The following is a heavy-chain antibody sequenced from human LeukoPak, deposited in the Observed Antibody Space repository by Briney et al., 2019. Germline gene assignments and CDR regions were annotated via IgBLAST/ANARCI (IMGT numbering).Heavy chain of an antibody. CDR1: GFVLSNYA. D-gene: IGHD6-13*01. Sequence: PGGSLRLSCAASGFVLSNYAMSWVRQAPGKGLEWVSTISASGSRTCYTDSVKGRFSISRDNSRNTMYLQMNSLRAEDTAIYYCAKHPQGAAGAHFDYWGQGTLVTVSS. V-gene: IGHV3-23*01. J-gene: IGHJ4*02. CDR3: AKHPQGAAGAHFDY. CDR2: ISASGSRT.